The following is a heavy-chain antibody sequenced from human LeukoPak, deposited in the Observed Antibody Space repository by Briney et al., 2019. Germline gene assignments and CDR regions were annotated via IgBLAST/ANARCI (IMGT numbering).Heavy chain of an antibody. V-gene: IGHV1-46*01. D-gene: IGHD3-3*01. J-gene: IGHJ4*02. CDR1: GYTFTSYD. Sequence: HGASVKVSCKASGYTFTSYDINWVRQATGQGLEWMGIINLSDGSTGYAQKFQGRVTMIRDTSTSTVYMELSSLRSEDTAVYYCARAYDFWSGDQDYWGQGTLVTVSS. CDR2: INLSDGST. CDR3: ARAYDFWSGDQDY.